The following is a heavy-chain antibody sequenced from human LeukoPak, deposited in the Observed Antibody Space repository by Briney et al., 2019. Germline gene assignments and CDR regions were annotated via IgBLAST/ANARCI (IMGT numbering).Heavy chain of an antibody. Sequence: SQTLSLTCTVSGGSISSGSYYWSWIRQPAGKGLEWIGRIYTSGSTNYNPSLNSRVTISVDTSKTQFSLKLSSVTAADTAVYYCARVYYDSSGDSAFDIWGQGTMVTVSS. CDR3: ARVYYDSSGDSAFDI. V-gene: IGHV4-61*02. D-gene: IGHD3-22*01. J-gene: IGHJ3*02. CDR2: IYTSGST. CDR1: GGSISSGSYY.